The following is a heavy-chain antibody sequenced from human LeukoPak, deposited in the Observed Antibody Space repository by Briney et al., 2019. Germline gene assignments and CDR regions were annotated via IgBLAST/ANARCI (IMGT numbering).Heavy chain of an antibody. J-gene: IGHJ4*02. CDR3: ARDRGYDFWSGYQGEYYFDY. Sequence: ASVKVSCKASGSTFTSYGISWVRQAPGQRLEGTGRISVYNGNTNYAQKLKGRVTMTPNTSTSTAYMELRSLRSDDTAVYYCARDRGYDFWSGYQGEYYFDYWGQGTLVTVPS. CDR2: ISVYNGNT. V-gene: IGHV1-18*01. D-gene: IGHD3-3*01. CDR1: GSTFTSYG.